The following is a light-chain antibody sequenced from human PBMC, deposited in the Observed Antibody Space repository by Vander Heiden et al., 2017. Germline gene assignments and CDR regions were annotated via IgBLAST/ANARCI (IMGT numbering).Light chain of an antibody. J-gene: IGLJ3*02. Sequence: QSVLTQPPPASGTPGQRVTSSCSGASSIIVSNTGTWYQQLPGTAPKLLIYSNNQRPSGVPDRFSGSKSGTSASLAISGLQSEDEADYYCAAWDDSLYGLVFGGGTKLTVL. CDR1: SSIIVSNT. CDR2: SNN. V-gene: IGLV1-44*01. CDR3: AAWDDSLYGLV.